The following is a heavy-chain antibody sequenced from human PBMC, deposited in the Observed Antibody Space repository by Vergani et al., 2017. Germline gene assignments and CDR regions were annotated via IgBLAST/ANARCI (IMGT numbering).Heavy chain of an antibody. Sequence: QVQLVETGGGVVQPGGSLRLYCATSGFSFNTYGAHWVRQAPGKGLEWVAFIGYDGRIKYNVDSVKGRFTISRDTSKKTLSLQMRSLRADDTAVYYCAKDLPGDTAMGGGDYWGQGTLVTVSS. CDR2: IGYDGRIK. D-gene: IGHD5-18*01. V-gene: IGHV3-30*02. CDR1: GFSFNTYG. J-gene: IGHJ4*02. CDR3: AKDLPGDTAMGGGDY.